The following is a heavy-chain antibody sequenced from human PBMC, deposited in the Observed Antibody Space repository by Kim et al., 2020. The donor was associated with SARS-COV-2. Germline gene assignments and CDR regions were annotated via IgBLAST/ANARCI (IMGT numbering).Heavy chain of an antibody. CDR3: ARLDYDSSGSDGY. CDR2: IIPIFGTA. CDR1: GGTFSSYA. D-gene: IGHD3-22*01. J-gene: IGHJ4*02. Sequence: SVKVSCKASGGTFSSYAISWVRQAPGQGLEWMGGIIPIFGTANYAQKFQGRVTITADESTSTAYMELSSLRSEDTAVYYCARLDYDSSGSDGYWGQGTLVTVSS. V-gene: IGHV1-69*13.